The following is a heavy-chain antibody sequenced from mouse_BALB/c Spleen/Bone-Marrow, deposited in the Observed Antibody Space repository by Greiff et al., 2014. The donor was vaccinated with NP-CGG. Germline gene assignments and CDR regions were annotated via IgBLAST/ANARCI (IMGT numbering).Heavy chain of an antibody. CDR3: ARSKFVFPY. Sequence: EVQLQQSGAELVRPGALVKLSCKASGFNIKDYYMHWVKQRPEQGLECIGWIDPENGNTIYVPKFQGKATITADTSSNTAYLQLSSLTSEDTAVYYCARSKFVFPYWGQGTLVTVSA. V-gene: IGHV14-1*02. J-gene: IGHJ3*01. CDR2: IDPENGNT. D-gene: IGHD2-5*01. CDR1: GFNIKDYY.